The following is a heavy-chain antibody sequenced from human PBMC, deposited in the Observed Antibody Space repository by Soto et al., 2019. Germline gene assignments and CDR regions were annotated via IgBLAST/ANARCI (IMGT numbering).Heavy chain of an antibody. Sequence: GSLRISCEASGFTLSRYDMHWVRQPTGKGLEWVSVIGAAGDTYYPGSVKGRFTISRENAKNSLYLQMNSLRAGDTAVYYCARLDPYCSAGMDVWGEGTTVTVYS. D-gene: IGHD2-21*02. CDR2: IGAAGDT. V-gene: IGHV3-13*01. CDR1: GFTLSRYD. J-gene: IGHJ6*04. CDR3: ARLDPYCSAGMDV.